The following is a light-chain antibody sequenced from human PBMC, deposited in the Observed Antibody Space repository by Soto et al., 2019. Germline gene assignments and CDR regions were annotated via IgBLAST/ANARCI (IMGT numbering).Light chain of an antibody. CDR1: QSVSSN. CDR3: QQYDSSPRT. V-gene: IGKV3-20*01. J-gene: IGKJ1*01. CDR2: GAS. Sequence: EILMTQSPASLSVFPVEIATLSCRASQSVSSNLAWYQQKPGQAPRLLIYGASNRATGIPDRFSGSGSGTDFILTISRLEPEDFAVYYCQQYDSSPRTFGQGTKVDIK.